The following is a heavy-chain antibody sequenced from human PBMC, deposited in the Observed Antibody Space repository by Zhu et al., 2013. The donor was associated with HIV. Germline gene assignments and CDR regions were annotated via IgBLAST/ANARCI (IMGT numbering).Heavy chain of an antibody. CDR2: ISPSSGST. Sequence: QVQVVQSGAEVKKPGASVKVSCKASGYTFTKYNIHWVRQAPGQGLEWVGIISPSSGSTSYSQNLQGRITITSDTSISTAYMDLSSLKSDDTAVYYCARDTGTYPDYWGQGTLVAVSS. V-gene: IGHV1-46*01. D-gene: IGHD1-7*01. J-gene: IGHJ4*02. CDR1: GYTFTKYN. CDR3: ARDTGTYPDY.